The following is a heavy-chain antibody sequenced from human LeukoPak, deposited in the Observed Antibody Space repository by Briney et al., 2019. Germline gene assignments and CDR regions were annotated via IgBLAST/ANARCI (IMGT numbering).Heavy chain of an antibody. CDR1: GYTFTGYY. CDR3: AASGNMGFDY. D-gene: IGHD2/OR15-2a*01. J-gene: IGHJ4*02. CDR2: ISAYNGNT. Sequence: ASVKVSCRASGYTFTGYYMHWVRQAPGQGLEWMGWISAYNGNTNYAQKLQGRVTMTTDTSTSTAYMELSSLRSEDTAVYYCAASGNMGFDYWGQGTLVTVSS. V-gene: IGHV1-18*04.